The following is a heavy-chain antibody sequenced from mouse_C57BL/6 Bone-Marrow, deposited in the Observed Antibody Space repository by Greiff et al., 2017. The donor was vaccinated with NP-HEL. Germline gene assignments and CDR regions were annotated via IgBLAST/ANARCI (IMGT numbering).Heavy chain of an antibody. D-gene: IGHD2-1*01. J-gene: IGHJ3*01. V-gene: IGHV1-5*01. CDR3: TRGSYYGNCGFAY. CDR1: GYTFTSYW. CDR2: IYPGNSDT. Sequence: VQLQQSGTVLARPGASVKMSCKTSGYTFTSYWMHWVKQRPGQGLEWIGAIYPGNSDTSYNQKFKGKAKLTAVTSASTAYMELSSLTNEDSAVYYCTRGSYYGNCGFAYWGQGTLVTVSA.